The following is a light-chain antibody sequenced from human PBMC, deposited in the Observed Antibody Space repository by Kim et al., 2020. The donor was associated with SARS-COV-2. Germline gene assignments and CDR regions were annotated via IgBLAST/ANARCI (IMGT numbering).Light chain of an antibody. Sequence: SLSPGERATLSCRASQSVSSSYLAWYQQKPGQAPRLLIYGASSRATGIPDRFSGSGSGTDFTLTISRLEPEDFAVYYCQQYGSPYSFGQGTKLEI. CDR1: QSVSSSY. V-gene: IGKV3-20*01. CDR2: GAS. CDR3: QQYGSPYS. J-gene: IGKJ2*03.